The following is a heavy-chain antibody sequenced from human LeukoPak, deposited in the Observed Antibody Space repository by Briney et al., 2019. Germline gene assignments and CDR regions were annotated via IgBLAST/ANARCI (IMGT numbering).Heavy chain of an antibody. CDR1: GFAINTNY. D-gene: IGHD6-6*01. Sequence: GGSLRPSCAASGFAINTNYMNWVRQAPGKELEWVSITYFGGTTYYADSVKGRFTISRDNSKNTLYLQMNSLRADDTAVYYCARDRPGWFDPWGQGTLVTVSS. V-gene: IGHV3-53*01. CDR3: ARDRPGWFDP. CDR2: TYFGGTT. J-gene: IGHJ5*02.